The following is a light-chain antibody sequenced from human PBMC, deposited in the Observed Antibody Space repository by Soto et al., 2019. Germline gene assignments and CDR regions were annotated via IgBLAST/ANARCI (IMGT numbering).Light chain of an antibody. CDR2: KAS. V-gene: IGKV1-5*03. CDR1: QSIDKW. Sequence: DIQMTQSPSTLSASVGDRVTITCRASQSIDKWLAWYQQKPGKAPKLLIYKASILHSGVPSRFSGSVSGTEFTLTISSLQPDDVGSYFCQQYNRFSWTFGQGTKVEIK. CDR3: QQYNRFSWT. J-gene: IGKJ1*01.